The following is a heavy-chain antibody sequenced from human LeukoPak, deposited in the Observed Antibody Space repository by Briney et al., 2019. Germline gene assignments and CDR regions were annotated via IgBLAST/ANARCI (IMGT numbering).Heavy chain of an antibody. J-gene: IGHJ4*02. Sequence: GGSLRLSCAASGFTFSSYWTSWVRQAPGKGLEWVANIKQDGSEKYYVDSVKGRFTISRDNAKNSLYLQMNSLRAEDTAVYYCRYYYDSSGDYWGQGTLVTVSS. CDR2: IKQDGSEK. V-gene: IGHV3-7*01. CDR3: RYYYDSSGDY. D-gene: IGHD3-22*01. CDR1: GFTFSSYW.